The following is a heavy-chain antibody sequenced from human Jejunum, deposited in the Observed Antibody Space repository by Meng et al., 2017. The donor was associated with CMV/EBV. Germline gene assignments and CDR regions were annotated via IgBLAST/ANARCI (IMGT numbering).Heavy chain of an antibody. J-gene: IGHJ5*02. V-gene: IGHV3-74*01. Sequence: GFTFSDYWMPWVRQAPGKGLVWVSRIDYDGSSATYADSVKGRFTISRDNAKNTLYLQMNSLRAEDTAVYYCARVATLSTIPWFDPWGQGTLVTVSS. CDR1: GFTFSDYW. CDR3: ARVATLSTIPWFDP. CDR2: IDYDGSSA. D-gene: IGHD3-3*01.